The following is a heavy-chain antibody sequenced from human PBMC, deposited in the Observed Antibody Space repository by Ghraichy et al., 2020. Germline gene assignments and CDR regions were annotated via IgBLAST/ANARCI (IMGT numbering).Heavy chain of an antibody. CDR1: GGSISSSSYY. V-gene: IGHV4-39*01. D-gene: IGHD1-26*01. Sequence: SQTLSLTCTVSGGSISSSSYYWGWIRQPPGKGLEWIGSIYYSGSTYYNPSLKSRVTISVDTSKNQFSLKLSSVTAADTAVYYCARAKDSGSYGTFDYWGQGTLVTVSS. J-gene: IGHJ4*02. CDR2: IYYSGST. CDR3: ARAKDSGSYGTFDY.